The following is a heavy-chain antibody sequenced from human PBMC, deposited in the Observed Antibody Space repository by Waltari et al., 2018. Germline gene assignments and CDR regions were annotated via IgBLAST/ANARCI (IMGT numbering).Heavy chain of an antibody. V-gene: IGHV4-61*02. CDR1: GGSINSGSYY. CDR2: LYISGRA. J-gene: IGHJ4*02. CDR3: ARGRGYNYAFR. Sequence: QVQLQESGPGLLKPSQNLSLTCTVSGGSINSGSYYWNWIRKPAGKGLEWIGRLYISGRATYNPSLSSRGHRSVDTSKNQISLKLSSVTAADTAVYYSARGRGYNYAFRWGQGTLVTVSS. D-gene: IGHD5-12*01.